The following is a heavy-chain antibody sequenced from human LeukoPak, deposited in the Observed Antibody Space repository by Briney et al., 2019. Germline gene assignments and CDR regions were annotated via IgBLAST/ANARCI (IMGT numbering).Heavy chain of an antibody. D-gene: IGHD2-2*01. V-gene: IGHV4-34*01. CDR3: AGVYCSSTSCYGAAIDY. CDR1: GGSFSGYY. CDR2: INHSGST. Sequence: SETLSLTCAVYGGSFSGYYWNWIRQPPGKGLEWIGEINHSGSTNYNPSLKSRVTISVDTSKNQFSLKLSSVTAADTAVYYCAGVYCSSTSCYGAAIDYWGQGTLVTVSS. J-gene: IGHJ4*02.